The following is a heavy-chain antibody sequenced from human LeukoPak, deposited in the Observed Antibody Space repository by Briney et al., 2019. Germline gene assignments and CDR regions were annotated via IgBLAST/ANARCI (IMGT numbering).Heavy chain of an antibody. J-gene: IGHJ5*02. CDR3: ARGEGYCSSTSCYIWFDP. V-gene: IGHV4-59*01. D-gene: IGHD2-2*02. CDR2: IYYSGST. Sequence: SETLSLTCTVSGGSISSYYWSWIRQPPGKGLEWIGYIYYSGSTNYNPSLKSRVTISVDTSKNQFSLKLSSVTAADTAVYYCARGEGYCSSTSCYIWFDPWGQGTLVTVSS. CDR1: GGSISSYY.